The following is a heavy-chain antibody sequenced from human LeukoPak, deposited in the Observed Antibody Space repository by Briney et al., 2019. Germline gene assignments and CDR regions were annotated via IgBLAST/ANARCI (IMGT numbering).Heavy chain of an antibody. CDR1: GGSISSSGYY. Sequence: SETLSLTCIVSGGSISSSGYYWDWIRQPPGKGLEWIGNFYYTGGTYYNPSLKSRITISVDTSKNQFSLKLRSVTAADTAVYYCARHSRSGYGDYESAFDIWGQGTMVTVSS. D-gene: IGHD5-12*01. V-gene: IGHV4-39*01. J-gene: IGHJ3*02. CDR2: FYYTGGT. CDR3: ARHSRSGYGDYESAFDI.